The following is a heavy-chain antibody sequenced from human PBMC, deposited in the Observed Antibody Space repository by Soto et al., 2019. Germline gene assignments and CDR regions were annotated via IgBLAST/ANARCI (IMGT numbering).Heavy chain of an antibody. V-gene: IGHV3-30-3*01. CDR3: SRALYNYCSSPSCYRSYYYYYGMEV. CDR2: ISYDGSNK. CDR1: GFTCSSYA. Sequence: QVQLVESGGGVVQPGRSLRLSCAASGFTCSSYAMHWVRQAPGKGLEWVAVISYDGSNKYYADSVKGRFTISRDNSKNTMYRTMNSLRAEDTAVYYCSRALYNYCSSPSCYRSYYYYYGMEVWGQGTTVTV. J-gene: IGHJ6*02. D-gene: IGHD2-2*01.